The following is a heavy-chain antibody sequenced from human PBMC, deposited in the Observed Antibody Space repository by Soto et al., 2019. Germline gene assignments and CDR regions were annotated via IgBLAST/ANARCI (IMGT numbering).Heavy chain of an antibody. D-gene: IGHD6-13*01. CDR2: IYYSGNT. CDR3: ARMIAAAGTEYFDY. V-gene: IGHV4-59*07. J-gene: IGHJ4*02. Sequence: SDTLSLTCTVSGASISNYYWNWIRRSPGKGLEWIGFIYYSGNTNYNPSLKSRVTMSVDTSKNQFSLRLSSVTAADTAVYYCARMIAAAGTEYFDYWGQGTLVTVSS. CDR1: GASISNYY.